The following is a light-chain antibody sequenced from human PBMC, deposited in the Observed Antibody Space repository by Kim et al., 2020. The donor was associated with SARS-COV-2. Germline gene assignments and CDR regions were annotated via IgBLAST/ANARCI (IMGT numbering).Light chain of an antibody. J-gene: IGLJ2*01. CDR1: SSDVGSYNL. CDR3: CSYAGSSTSVV. Sequence: QSIPISCAGTSSDVGSYNLVSWYQQHPGKAPKLMIYEVSKRPSGVSNRFSGSKSGNTASLTISGLQAEDEADYYCCSYAGSSTSVVFGGGTKVTVL. V-gene: IGLV2-23*02. CDR2: EVS.